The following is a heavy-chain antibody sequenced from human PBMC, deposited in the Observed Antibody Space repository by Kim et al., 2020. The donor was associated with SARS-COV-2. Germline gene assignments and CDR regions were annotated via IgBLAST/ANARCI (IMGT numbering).Heavy chain of an antibody. J-gene: IGHJ5*02. CDR3: AREDQLLSSNWFDP. D-gene: IGHD2-2*01. V-gene: IGHV4-4*08. Sequence: KPTPKRQVTISWKTAKNQFSLKLSSVTAADTAVYYCAREDQLLSSNWFDPWGQGTLVTVSS.